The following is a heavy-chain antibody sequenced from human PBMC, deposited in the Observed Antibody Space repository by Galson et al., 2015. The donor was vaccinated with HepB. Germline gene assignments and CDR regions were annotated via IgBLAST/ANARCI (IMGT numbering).Heavy chain of an antibody. D-gene: IGHD2-2*01. J-gene: IGHJ3*02. CDR2: IRSRVYGGTK. Sequence: SLRLSCAASGFTFGDYTVSWFRRAPGQGLEWVGFIRSRVYGGTKDYAASVRGRFTISRDDSKNIAYLQMNSLETEDTAVYYCSRDAGYYHLGFDIWGQGTMVTVSS. V-gene: IGHV3-49*03. CDR3: SRDAGYYHLGFDI. CDR1: GFTFGDYT.